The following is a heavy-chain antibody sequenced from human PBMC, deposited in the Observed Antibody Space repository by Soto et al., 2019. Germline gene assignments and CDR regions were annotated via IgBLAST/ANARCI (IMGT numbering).Heavy chain of an antibody. J-gene: IGHJ5*01. CDR1: GYTFTSYG. Sequence: QVQLVQSGAEVKKPGASVKVSCKASGYTFTSYGISWVRQAPGQGLEWMGWISAYNGNTNYAQKLQCRVTMTTDTSTRTVYMELRSVRADDTDVYYWARVRAPVLRYFDWLEFWGQGTLVTVSS. CDR2: ISAYNGNT. V-gene: IGHV1-18*01. D-gene: IGHD3-9*01. CDR3: ARVRAPVLRYFDWLEF.